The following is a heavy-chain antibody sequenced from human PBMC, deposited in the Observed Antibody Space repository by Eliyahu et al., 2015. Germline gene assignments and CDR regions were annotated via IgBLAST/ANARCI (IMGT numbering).Heavy chain of an antibody. D-gene: IGHD6-13*01. J-gene: IGHJ3*02. Sequence: QVQLQQWGAGLLKPSETLSLTCAVYGGSFSGYYCSWIRQPPGKGLEWIGEINHSGSTNYNPSLKSRVTISVDTSKNQFSLKLTSVTAADTAVYYCVREAAAAAFDIWGQGTMVTVSS. CDR1: GGSFSGYY. CDR3: VREAAAAAFDI. CDR2: INHSGST. V-gene: IGHV4-34*01.